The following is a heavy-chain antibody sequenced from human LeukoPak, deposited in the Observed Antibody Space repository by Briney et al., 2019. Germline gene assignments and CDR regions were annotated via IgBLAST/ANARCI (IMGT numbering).Heavy chain of an antibody. V-gene: IGHV3-7*01. J-gene: IGHJ4*02. D-gene: IGHD5-12*01. Sequence: GGSLRLSRAASGFSFRDFWMTWVRQAPGKGLEWVANINQGGSVKYYVDSVKGRFTISRDDAKSSLYVQMNSLRDEDTAVYYCARFGYSGWNLEYWGQGTLVTVSS. CDR2: INQGGSVK. CDR1: GFSFRDFW. CDR3: ARFGYSGWNLEY.